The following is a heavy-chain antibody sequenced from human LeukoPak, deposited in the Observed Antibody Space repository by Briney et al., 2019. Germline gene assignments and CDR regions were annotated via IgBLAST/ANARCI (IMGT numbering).Heavy chain of an antibody. D-gene: IGHD3-10*01. CDR1: GFSFSSYS. J-gene: IGHJ3*02. V-gene: IGHV3-48*01. CDR3: AKDILLWFGELSHDAFDI. CDR2: ITSSSSTI. Sequence: GGSLRLSCAASGFSFSSYSMNWVRQAPGRGLEWVSYITSSSSTIYYADSVKGRFTISRDNSRNTLYLQMNSLRAEDTAVYYCAKDILLWFGELSHDAFDIWGQGTMVTVSS.